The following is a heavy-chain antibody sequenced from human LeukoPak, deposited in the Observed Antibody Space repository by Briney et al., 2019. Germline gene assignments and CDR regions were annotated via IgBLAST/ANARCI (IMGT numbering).Heavy chain of an antibody. CDR1: GDSISSGHYY. Sequence: SETLSLTCTASGDSISSGHYYWSWIRQPPGRGLEYIGYIYYTGSTNYNPSLKSRVTMSVDSSKNQFSLNLSSVTAADTAVYYCGRGRSGSPTDFWGQGTLVTVSS. CDR2: IYYTGST. J-gene: IGHJ4*02. CDR3: GRGRSGSPTDF. D-gene: IGHD1-26*01. V-gene: IGHV4-30-4*01.